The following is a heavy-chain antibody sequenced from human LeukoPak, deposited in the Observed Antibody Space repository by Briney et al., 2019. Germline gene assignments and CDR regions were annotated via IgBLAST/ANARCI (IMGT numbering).Heavy chain of an antibody. J-gene: IGHJ4*02. CDR3: ARRDRSSWYGDFDY. D-gene: IGHD6-13*01. V-gene: IGHV5-51*01. CDR1: GNSFTSYW. CDR2: IYPGDSDT. Sequence: GESLKISCKGSGNSFTSYWIGWVRQMPGKGLEWMGIIYPGDSDTRYSPSFQGQVTISADKSISTAYLQWSSLKASDTAMYCCARRDRSSWYGDFDYWGQGTLVTVSS.